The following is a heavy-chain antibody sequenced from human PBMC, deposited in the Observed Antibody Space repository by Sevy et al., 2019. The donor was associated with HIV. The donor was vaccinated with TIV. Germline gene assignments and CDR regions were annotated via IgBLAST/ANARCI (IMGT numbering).Heavy chain of an antibody. V-gene: IGHV3-53*01. J-gene: IGHJ3*02. CDR3: ARVSVYYYDSSGYYTTGNAFDI. Sequence: GGSLRLSCAASGFTVGSNYMSWVRQAPGKGLEWVSIIYSGVTTSYADSVKGRFTISRDNSKNTLYLHMNSLRAEDTAVYYCARVSVYYYDSSGYYTTGNAFDIWGQGTMVTVSS. CDR2: IYSGVTT. D-gene: IGHD3-22*01. CDR1: GFTVGSNY.